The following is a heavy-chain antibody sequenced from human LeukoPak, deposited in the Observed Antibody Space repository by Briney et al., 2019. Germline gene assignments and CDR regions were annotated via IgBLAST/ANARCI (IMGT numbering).Heavy chain of an antibody. V-gene: IGHV3-30*02. CDR1: GFTFSNYI. CDR2: IRSDGINK. D-gene: IGHD6-19*01. J-gene: IGHJ4*02. Sequence: GGSLRVSCATSGFTFSNYIIHWVRQAPGKGLEWVSFIRSDGINKYYADSVKGRFTISRDNSKNTLYLQMNSLRAEDTAVYYCAKDQGSGAFDYWGQGTLVTVSS. CDR3: AKDQGSGAFDY.